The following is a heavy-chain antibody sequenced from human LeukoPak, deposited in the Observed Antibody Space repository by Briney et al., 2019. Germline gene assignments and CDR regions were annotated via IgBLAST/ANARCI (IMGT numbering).Heavy chain of an antibody. Sequence: GGSLRLSCAASGFSFSSYAITWVRQAPGKGLEWASAISGSGDSTYYSDSVKGRFTISRDNSKNTLYLQMNSLRAEDTAVYSCAKDPWRPSSGPYMDVWGKGTTVTVSS. CDR2: ISGSGDST. CDR1: GFSFSSYA. CDR3: AKDPWRPSSGPYMDV. J-gene: IGHJ6*03. V-gene: IGHV3-23*01. D-gene: IGHD3-10*01.